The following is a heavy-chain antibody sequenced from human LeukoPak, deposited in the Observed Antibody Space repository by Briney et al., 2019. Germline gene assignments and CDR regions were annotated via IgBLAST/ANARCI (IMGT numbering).Heavy chain of an antibody. CDR2: IYGSSSDT. V-gene: IGHV3-11*03. Sequence: GGSLRLSCAASGFTFSDYYMTWIRQAPGRGLEWISYIYGSSSDTKYADSEKGRFTISRDNAKNSVYLLMNSLRAEDTVVYYCARRGTTYCTVDSCHPNWFDPWGQGTLVTVSS. J-gene: IGHJ5*02. CDR1: GFTFSDYY. D-gene: IGHD2-15*01. CDR3: ARRGTTYCTVDSCHPNWFDP.